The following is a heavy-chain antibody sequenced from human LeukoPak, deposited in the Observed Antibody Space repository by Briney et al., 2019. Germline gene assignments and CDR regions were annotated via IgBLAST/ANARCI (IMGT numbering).Heavy chain of an antibody. CDR3: ARVGGIAAAEFLDY. J-gene: IGHJ4*02. Sequence: GASVSVCCNCSAGTFSSYANSWVRQRHAQGLGWVGRIILILGIANYAQKFQGRVTITADKSTSTAYMELSSLRSEDTAVYYCARVGGIAAAEFLDYWGQGTLVTVSS. CDR1: AGTFSSYA. V-gene: IGHV1-69*04. CDR2: IILILGIA. D-gene: IGHD6-13*01.